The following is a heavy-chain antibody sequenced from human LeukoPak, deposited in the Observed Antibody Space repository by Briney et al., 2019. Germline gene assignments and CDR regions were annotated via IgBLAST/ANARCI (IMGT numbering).Heavy chain of an antibody. V-gene: IGHV1-2*02. Sequence: ASVKVSCKASGYTFTGYYMHWVRQAPGQGLEWMGWINPNSGGTNYAQKFQGRVTMTRDTSISTAYMELSRLRSDDTAVYYCARDKLGAYSSGWRYFDYWGQGTLVTVSS. CDR2: INPNSGGT. J-gene: IGHJ4*02. CDR1: GYTFTGYY. D-gene: IGHD6-19*01. CDR3: ARDKLGAYSSGWRYFDY.